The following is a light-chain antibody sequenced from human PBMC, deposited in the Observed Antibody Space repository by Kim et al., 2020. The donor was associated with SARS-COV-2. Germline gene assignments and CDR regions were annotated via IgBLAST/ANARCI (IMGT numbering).Light chain of an antibody. CDR2: GAS. J-gene: IGKJ1*01. CDR3: QQYGGSPWT. V-gene: IGKV3-20*01. Sequence: EIVLTQSPGTLSLSPGERATLSCRASQSVSGSYLAWYQQKPGQAPSLLIYGASNRATGIPDRFSGSGSGTEFTLTITRLEPVDFAVYYCQQYGGSPWTFGQGTKVDIK. CDR1: QSVSGSY.